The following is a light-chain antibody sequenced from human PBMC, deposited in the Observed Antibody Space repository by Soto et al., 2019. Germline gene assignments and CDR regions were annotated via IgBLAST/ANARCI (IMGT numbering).Light chain of an antibody. CDR1: NIGSKS. CDR3: QVWDSSSDHRDV. J-gene: IGLJ1*01. V-gene: IGLV3-21*04. CDR2: YDS. Sequence: SCELTQPPSVSVAPGKTARITCGGNNIGSKSVHWYQQKPGQAPVLVIYYDSDRPSGIPERFSGSNSGNTATLTISRVEAGDEADYYCQVWDSSSDHRDVFGTGTKLTVL.